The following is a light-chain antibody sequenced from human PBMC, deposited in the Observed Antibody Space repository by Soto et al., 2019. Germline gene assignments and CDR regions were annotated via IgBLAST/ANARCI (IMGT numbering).Light chain of an antibody. CDR2: KAS. CDR1: QSISSW. Sequence: DIQMTQSPSTLSASVGDRVTITCRASQSISSWLAWYQQKPGKAPKLVIYKASNLESGAPSRFSGRGSGTEFTLGISGLQPDDFATYYCQQYDSFPRTFGQGTKVEIK. CDR3: QQYDSFPRT. J-gene: IGKJ1*01. V-gene: IGKV1-5*03.